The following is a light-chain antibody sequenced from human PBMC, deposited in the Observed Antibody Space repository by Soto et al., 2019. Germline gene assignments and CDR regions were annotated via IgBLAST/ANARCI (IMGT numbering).Light chain of an antibody. V-gene: IGLV2-14*01. CDR3: SSYTSSSTLVV. Sequence: QSVLTQPASVSGSPVHSITISCTGTSSDVGGYNYVSWYQQHPGKAPKLMIYDVSNRPSGVSNRFSGSKSGNTASLTISGLQAEDEADYYCSSYTSSSTLVVFGGGTKVTVL. CDR2: DVS. CDR1: SSDVGGYNY. J-gene: IGLJ2*01.